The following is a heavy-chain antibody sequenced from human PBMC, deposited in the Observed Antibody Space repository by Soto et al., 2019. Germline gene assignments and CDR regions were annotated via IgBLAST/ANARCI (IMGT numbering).Heavy chain of an antibody. D-gene: IGHD3-22*01. Sequence: GASVTVSCKASGYTFTSYGMSWVRQAPGQGLEWMGWISAYNGNTNYAQKLQGRVTMTTDTSTSTAYMELRSLRSDDTAVYYCAREPRHGSYYYDSSGSQGDYWGQGTLVTVSS. CDR2: ISAYNGNT. V-gene: IGHV1-18*01. CDR1: GYTFTSYG. J-gene: IGHJ4*02. CDR3: AREPRHGSYYYDSSGSQGDY.